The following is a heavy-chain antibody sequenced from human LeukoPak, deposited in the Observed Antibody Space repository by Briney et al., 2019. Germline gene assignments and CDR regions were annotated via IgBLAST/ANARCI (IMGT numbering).Heavy chain of an antibody. CDR1: GFTFSSYA. J-gene: IGHJ4*02. D-gene: IGHD4-23*01. Sequence: GGSLRLSCAASGFTFSSYAMSWVRQAPGKGLEWVSGISGSGDNTYYADSVKGRFTISRDNSKNTLYLQMNSLRAEDTAVYYCARRGDGGRSFDYWGQGTLVTVSS. CDR2: ISGSGDNT. V-gene: IGHV3-23*01. CDR3: ARRGDGGRSFDY.